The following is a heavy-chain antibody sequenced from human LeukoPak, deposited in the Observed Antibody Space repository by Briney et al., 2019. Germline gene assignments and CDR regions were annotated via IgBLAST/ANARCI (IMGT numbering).Heavy chain of an antibody. CDR3: AKTLPDCSGGSCYPPYYYYYMDV. Sequence: QSGGSLRLSCAASGFTFSSYGMHWVRQAPGKGVEGGAVISYDGSNKYYADSVKGRFTISRDNSKNTLYLQMNSLRAEDTAVYYCAKTLPDCSGGSCYPPYYYYYMDVWGKGTTVTVSS. D-gene: IGHD2-15*01. J-gene: IGHJ6*03. CDR2: ISYDGSNK. V-gene: IGHV3-30*18. CDR1: GFTFSSYG.